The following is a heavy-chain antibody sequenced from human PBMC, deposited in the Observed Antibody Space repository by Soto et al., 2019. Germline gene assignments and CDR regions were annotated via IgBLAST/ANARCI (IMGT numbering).Heavy chain of an antibody. J-gene: IGHJ6*02. Sequence: GESLKISCKGSGYSFTSYWIGWVRQMPGKGLEWMGIIYPGDPDTRYSPSFQGQVTISADKSISTAYLQWSSLKASDTAMYYCAGRGAAASYYYGMGVWGQGTTVTASS. CDR1: GYSFTSYW. CDR2: IYPGDPDT. CDR3: AGRGAAASYYYGMGV. V-gene: IGHV5-51*01. D-gene: IGHD6-13*01.